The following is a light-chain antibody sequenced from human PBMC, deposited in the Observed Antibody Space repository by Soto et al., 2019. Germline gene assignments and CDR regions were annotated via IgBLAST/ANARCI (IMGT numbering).Light chain of an antibody. CDR2: DAS. CDR1: QSVSSY. CDR3: QQHSNWQIT. V-gene: IGKV3-11*01. J-gene: IGKJ4*01. Sequence: EIVLTQSPVTLSLSTGERATLSCRASQSVSSYLVWYQQKPGQAPRLLIYDASNRATGIPARFSGSGSGTDFTLTISSLEPEDFAVYYCQQHSNWQITFRGGTKVEIK.